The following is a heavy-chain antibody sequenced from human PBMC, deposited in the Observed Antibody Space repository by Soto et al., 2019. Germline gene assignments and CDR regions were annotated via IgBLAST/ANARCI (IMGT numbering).Heavy chain of an antibody. CDR1: GGSISSGGYS. V-gene: IGHV4-30-2*01. CDR2: IYHSGST. Sequence: QLQLQESGSGLVKPSQTLSLTCAVSGGSISSGGYSWSWIRQPPGKGLEWIAYIYHSGSTYYNPALERRGTIPVDRAKNQFALKLSSMTAADTAVYYCARVPYPWGQGTLVTVSS. CDR3: ARVPYP. J-gene: IGHJ5*02.